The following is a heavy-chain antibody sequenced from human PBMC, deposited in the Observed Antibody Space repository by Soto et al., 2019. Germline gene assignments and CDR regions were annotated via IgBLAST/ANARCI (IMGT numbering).Heavy chain of an antibody. V-gene: IGHV3-30-3*01. Sequence: QVQLVESGGGVVQPGTSLRLSCEASGFTFRSYAMRWVRQAPGKGLEWVAVISYDGTNKYYADALKGRFTISRDNSKNSLYLQMNSLRPEDTALYHCARDGGAYWGQGTLVIVSS. D-gene: IGHD3-16*01. J-gene: IGHJ4*02. CDR2: ISYDGTNK. CDR1: GFTFRSYA. CDR3: ARDGGAY.